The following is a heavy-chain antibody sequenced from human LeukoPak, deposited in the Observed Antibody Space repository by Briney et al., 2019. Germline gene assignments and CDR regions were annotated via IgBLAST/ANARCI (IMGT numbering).Heavy chain of an antibody. CDR2: ISDSGGST. D-gene: IGHD3-10*01. V-gene: IGHV3-23*01. CDR1: GFTFSNYV. J-gene: IGHJ4*02. Sequence: GGSLRLSCAASGFTFSNYVMTWVRQAPGKGLEWVSDISDSGGSTYYADSVKGRFTISRDNSKNTLFLHVSSLRAEDTAVYYCAKRGFPDFDYWGQGTLVTVSS. CDR3: AKRGFPDFDY.